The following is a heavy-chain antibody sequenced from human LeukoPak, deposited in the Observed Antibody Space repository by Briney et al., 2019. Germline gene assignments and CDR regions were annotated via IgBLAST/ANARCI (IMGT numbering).Heavy chain of an antibody. CDR1: GFTVRSNY. CDR2: IYSGGST. CDR3: ALDCCTGSRFDH. Sequence: PGGSLRLSCAVSGFTVRSNYMGWVRQAPGKGLEWVSAIYSGGSTYHADSVKGRFIISRDNSKNILYLQMNSLTVEDTAVYYCALDCCTGSRFDHWGQGTLVTVSS. D-gene: IGHD2-8*02. J-gene: IGHJ4*02. V-gene: IGHV3-53*01.